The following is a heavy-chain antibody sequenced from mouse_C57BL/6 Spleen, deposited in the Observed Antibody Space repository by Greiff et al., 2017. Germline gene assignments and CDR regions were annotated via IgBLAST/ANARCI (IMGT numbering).Heavy chain of an antibody. V-gene: IGHV1-55*01. CDR2: IYPGSGST. Sequence: QVQLQQPGAELVKPGASVKMSYKASGYTFTSYWITWVKQRPGQGLEWIGDIYPGSGSTNYNEKFKSKATLTVDTSSSTAYMQLSSLTSENSAVYYCARVYGSSYSDYWGQGTTLTVSS. CDR3: ARVYGSSYSDY. D-gene: IGHD1-1*01. CDR1: GYTFTSYW. J-gene: IGHJ2*01.